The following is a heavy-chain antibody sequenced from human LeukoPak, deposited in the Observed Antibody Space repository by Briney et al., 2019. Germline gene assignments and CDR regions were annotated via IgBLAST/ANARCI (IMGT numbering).Heavy chain of an antibody. D-gene: IGHD6-13*01. J-gene: IGHJ6*03. V-gene: IGHV3-7*01. CDR1: GFIFSSSW. CDR2: IKQDGSEK. CDR3: AITKPGSSWSGSWKNYYNRDV. Sequence: GGSLRLSCAASGFIFSSSWMSWVRQAPGKGLEWVANIKQDGSEKYYVDSVKGRFTISRDNAKNSLYLHMNSSRAEDAAVYSCAITKPGSSWSGSWKNYYNRDVWGKGTTVTVSS.